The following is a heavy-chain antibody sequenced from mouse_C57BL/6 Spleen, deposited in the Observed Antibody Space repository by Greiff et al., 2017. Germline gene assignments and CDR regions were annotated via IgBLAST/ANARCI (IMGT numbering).Heavy chain of an antibody. CDR2: IDPSDSYT. CDR3: ARWGPYYAMDY. Sequence: QVQLQQPGAELVMPGASVKLSCKASGYTFTSYWMHWVKQRPGQGLEWIGEIDPSDSYTNYNQKFKGKSTLTVDKSSSTAYMQLSRLTSEDSAVYYCARWGPYYAMDYWGQGTSVTVSS. CDR1: GYTFTSYW. J-gene: IGHJ4*01. V-gene: IGHV1-69*01.